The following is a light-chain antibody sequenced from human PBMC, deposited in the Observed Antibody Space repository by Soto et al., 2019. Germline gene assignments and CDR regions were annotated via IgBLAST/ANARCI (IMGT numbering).Light chain of an antibody. Sequence: DIQMTQSPSSLSASEGDRVTLTCRASQSISRYLNWYQQKPGRAFKLLMYGASNLQNEVPSRFSGSGSGTDFTLTISNLQPEDFATYYCQQSYGTPIIFGGETKVEIK. J-gene: IGKJ4*01. CDR1: QSISRY. V-gene: IGKV1-39*01. CDR2: GAS. CDR3: QQSYGTPII.